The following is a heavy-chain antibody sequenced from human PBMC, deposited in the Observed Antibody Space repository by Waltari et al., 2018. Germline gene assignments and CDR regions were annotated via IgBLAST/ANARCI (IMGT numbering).Heavy chain of an antibody. J-gene: IGHJ6*03. CDR1: GGTFSSYA. CDR3: ATTVTPFLQADYYYYYYMDV. V-gene: IGHV1-69*04. Sequence: QVQLVQSGAEVKKPGSSVKVSCKASGGTFSSYAISWVRQAPGQGLEWMGGIIPIRGIANYAQKFQGRVTITADESTSTAYMELSSLRSEDTAVYYCATTVTPFLQADYYYYYYMDVWGKGTTVTVSS. D-gene: IGHD4-17*01. CDR2: IIPIRGIA.